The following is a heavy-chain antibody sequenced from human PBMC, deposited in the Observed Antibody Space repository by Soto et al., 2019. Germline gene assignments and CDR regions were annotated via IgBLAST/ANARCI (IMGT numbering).Heavy chain of an antibody. D-gene: IGHD7-27*01. CDR1: GFTFSSYG. V-gene: IGHV3-30*18. Sequence: PWGSLRLSCAASGFTFSSYGMHCVRQAPGKGLEWVAFISYDGSNKYYADSVKGRFTISRDNSKNTLYLQMNSLRAEDTAVYYCAKDNGGGGDPDDFDIWGQGTMVTVSS. CDR2: ISYDGSNK. CDR3: AKDNGGGGDPDDFDI. J-gene: IGHJ3*02.